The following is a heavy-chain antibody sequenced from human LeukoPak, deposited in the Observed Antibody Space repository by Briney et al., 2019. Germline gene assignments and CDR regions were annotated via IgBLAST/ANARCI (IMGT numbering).Heavy chain of an antibody. V-gene: IGHV3-7*01. CDR3: ARDFDC. CDR1: GFTFSTYW. CDR2: IKVDGSEE. J-gene: IGHJ4*02. Sequence: TGRSLRLSCAASGFTFSTYWMSWVCQAPGKGLEWVANIKVDGSEEYYVDSVKGRFTISRDNAKSSLFLQMNSLRAEDTAVYYCARDFDCWGQGTLVTVSS.